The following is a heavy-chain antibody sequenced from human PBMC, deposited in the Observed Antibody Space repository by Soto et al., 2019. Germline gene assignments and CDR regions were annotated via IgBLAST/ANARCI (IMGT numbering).Heavy chain of an antibody. D-gene: IGHD6-19*01. CDR2: IHESGEY. V-gene: IGHV4-4*02. CDR3: ARVGSGWYGPLDY. J-gene: IGHJ4*02. CDR1: GGSMSRSYW. Sequence: QVQLQESGPGLVKPSGTLSLTCAVSGGSMSRSYWWTWLRQSPGKGLEWLGEIHESGEYNYAPSFSSRVTMSVDKSKNHFSVMLTSVTAADTAIYYCARVGSGWYGPLDYWGQGTLVTVSS.